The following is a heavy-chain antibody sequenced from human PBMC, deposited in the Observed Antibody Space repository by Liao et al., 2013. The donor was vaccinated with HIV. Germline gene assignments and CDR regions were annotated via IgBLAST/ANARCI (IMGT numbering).Heavy chain of an antibody. V-gene: IGHV4-59*01. CDR2: IYYGGTT. CDR3: VRASIAARLDF. Sequence: QVHLQESGPGLVKPSETLSLTCSVSGGSMSSYYWSWIRQPPGKGLEWIGYIYYGGTTNYNPSLSSRVTMSVDRSKGQFSLKLSSVTVADTAIYYCVRASIAARLDFWGQGKLVTVSS. D-gene: IGHD6-6*01. J-gene: IGHJ4*02. CDR1: GGSMSSYY.